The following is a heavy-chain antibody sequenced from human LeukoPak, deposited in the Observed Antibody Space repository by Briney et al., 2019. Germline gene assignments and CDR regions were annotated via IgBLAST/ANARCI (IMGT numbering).Heavy chain of an antibody. J-gene: IGHJ4*02. CDR3: VRDNWGTDY. CDR2: IKKKPDSYLT. Sequence: GGSLRLACAASGFIFSDYFMDWVRQAPGKGLEWVARIKKKPDSYLTPYAASVKGRFVITRDDSKKSLYLQMNSLRTEDTAVYYCVRDNWGTDYWGQGTLVTVSS. CDR1: GFIFSDYF. D-gene: IGHD7-27*01. V-gene: IGHV3-72*01.